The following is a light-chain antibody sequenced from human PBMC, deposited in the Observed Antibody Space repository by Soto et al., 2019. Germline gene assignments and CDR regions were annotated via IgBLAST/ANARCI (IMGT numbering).Light chain of an antibody. Sequence: QSVLTQPPSVSAAPGQQVTISCSGSSSNIGDNYVSWYQHLPGTAPKLVVYDNDRRPSGIPGRFSSSKSGTSATLVITGLQTGDEADYYCGTWDDRLDGNYVFGTGTKLTVL. CDR2: DND. V-gene: IGLV1-51*01. CDR1: SSNIGDNY. J-gene: IGLJ1*01. CDR3: GTWDDRLDGNYV.